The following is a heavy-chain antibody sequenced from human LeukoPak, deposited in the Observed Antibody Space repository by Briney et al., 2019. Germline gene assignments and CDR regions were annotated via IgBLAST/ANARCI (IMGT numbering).Heavy chain of an antibody. CDR2: TAYDGNEK. V-gene: IGHV3-30*03. D-gene: IGHD6-25*01. J-gene: IGHJ4*02. CDR3: ATGGTRAATRRMGF. Sequence: PGGSLRLSCAASGFTFSSFGMHWVRQAPGKGLEWVTVTAYDGNEKYYADSVKGRFTISRDNSKNTVYLQMNSLRAEDTAVYYCATGGTRAATRRMGFWGQGTLVTVSS. CDR1: GFTFSSFG.